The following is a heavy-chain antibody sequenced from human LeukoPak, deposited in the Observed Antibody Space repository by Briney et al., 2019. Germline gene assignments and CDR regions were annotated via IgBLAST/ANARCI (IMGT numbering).Heavy chain of an antibody. CDR1: GFSFSTYA. V-gene: IGHV3-23*01. CDR3: AKGVGVYTNWFVP. Sequence: SGGSLRLPCAASGFSFSTYAMTWVRQAPGKGLEWVSTITGSGGSTYYADSVKGRFTISRDNSKNTLYVHMNSLRAEDTAVYYCAKGVGVYTNWFVPWGQGTLVTVSS. CDR2: ITGSGGST. D-gene: IGHD3-10*01. J-gene: IGHJ5*02.